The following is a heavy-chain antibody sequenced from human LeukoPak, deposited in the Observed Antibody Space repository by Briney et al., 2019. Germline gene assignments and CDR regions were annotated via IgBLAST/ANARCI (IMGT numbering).Heavy chain of an antibody. CDR3: ARGARQDLRHFDWLGPDY. CDR2: MNPNSGNT. V-gene: IGHV1-8*01. J-gene: IGHJ4*02. D-gene: IGHD3-9*01. Sequence: GASVKVSCKASGYTFTSYDIDWVRQATGQGLEWMGWMNPNSGNTGYAQKLQGRVTMTRNTSISTAYMELSSLRSGDTAVYYCARGARQDLRHFDWLGPDYWGQGTLVTVSS. CDR1: GYTFTSYD.